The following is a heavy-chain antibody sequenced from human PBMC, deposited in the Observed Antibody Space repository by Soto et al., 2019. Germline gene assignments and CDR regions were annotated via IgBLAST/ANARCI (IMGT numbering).Heavy chain of an antibody. CDR2: ISAHNGNT. CDR1: GYTFSNYG. D-gene: IGHD2-8*01. J-gene: IGHJ3*02. CDR3: VYGDAFDI. V-gene: IGHV1-18*01. Sequence: QVQVVQSGAEVKKPGASVKVSCKISGYTFSNYGISWVRQAPGQGLEWMGWISAHNGNTNYAQKLQGRVTMTTDTSTSTAYMELRNLRSADTAVYYCVYGDAFDIWGQGTMVTVSS.